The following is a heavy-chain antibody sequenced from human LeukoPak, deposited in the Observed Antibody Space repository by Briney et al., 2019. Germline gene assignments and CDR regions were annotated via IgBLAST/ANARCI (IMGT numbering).Heavy chain of an antibody. Sequence: PGGSLRLSCAASGFTFSSYAMSWVRQAPGKGLEWVSAISGSGGSTYYADSAKGRFTISRDNSKNTLYLQMNSLRAEDTAVYYCAKDGFIVLMVYGYFDYWGQGTLVTVSS. CDR2: ISGSGGST. J-gene: IGHJ4*02. V-gene: IGHV3-23*01. CDR3: AKDGFIVLMVYGYFDY. D-gene: IGHD2-8*01. CDR1: GFTFSSYA.